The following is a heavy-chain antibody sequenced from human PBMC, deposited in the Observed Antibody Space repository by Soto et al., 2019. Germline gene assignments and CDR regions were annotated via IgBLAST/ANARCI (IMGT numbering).Heavy chain of an antibody. Sequence: PGGSLRLSCVASGFTFSTYWMSWVRQAPGKGVEWVANIKQDGSEKYYVDSLKGRFTISRDNTKKSLYLQMNSLRAEDTAVYYSAKHHPGAMYYHYYYMDIWGKGTTVTVSS. CDR1: GFTFSTYW. V-gene: IGHV3-7*01. D-gene: IGHD2-2*01. CDR3: AKHHPGAMYYHYYYMDI. CDR2: IKQDGSEK. J-gene: IGHJ6*03.